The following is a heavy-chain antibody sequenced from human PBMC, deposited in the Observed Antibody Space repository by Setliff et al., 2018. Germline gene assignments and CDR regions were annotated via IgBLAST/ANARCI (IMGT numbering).Heavy chain of an antibody. CDR3: ARESAGDESVRHLYYTDV. Sequence: SETLSLTCTVSGDSITSGSVYWSWIRQPAGKGLEWIGRIFPTGTTNYNPDLKSRVTMSVDTSKKRFSLMLRSVTAADTAVYYCARESAGDESVRHLYYTDVWGRGTTVTVSS. CDR2: IFPTGTT. D-gene: IGHD1-1*01. J-gene: IGHJ6*03. CDR1: GDSITSGSVY. V-gene: IGHV4-61*02.